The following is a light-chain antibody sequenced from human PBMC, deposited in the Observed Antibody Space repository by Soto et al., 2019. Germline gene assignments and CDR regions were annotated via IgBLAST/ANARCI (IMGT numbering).Light chain of an antibody. J-gene: IGKJ4*01. Sequence: EIVLTQSPGTLSLSPGERATLSCRASQSISSSYLAWYQQKPGQAPRLLIYGASSRATGIPDRFSGSGSGTDFTLTISRLEPEDIGVYYCQQCGSPLTFGGGTKVEIK. CDR2: GAS. V-gene: IGKV3-20*01. CDR3: QQCGSPLT. CDR1: QSISSSY.